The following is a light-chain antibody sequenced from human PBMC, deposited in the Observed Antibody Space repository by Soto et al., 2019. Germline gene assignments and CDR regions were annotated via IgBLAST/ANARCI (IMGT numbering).Light chain of an antibody. CDR1: QSVTGTN. J-gene: IGKJ2*01. V-gene: IGKV3-20*01. CDR3: HQYGSSLGT. Sequence: EIVLTQSPGTLSLSPGEGATLSCRASQSVTGTNLAWYQQRAGQAPRPLIYDAVRRATGIPDRFSGSGSGTDFTLTISRLEPEDFAVYYCHQYGSSLGTFGQGTKVDIK. CDR2: DAV.